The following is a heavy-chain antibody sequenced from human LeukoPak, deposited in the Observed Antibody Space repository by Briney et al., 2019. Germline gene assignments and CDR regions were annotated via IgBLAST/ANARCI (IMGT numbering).Heavy chain of an antibody. CDR3: AKGGAMVATIDY. CDR1: GYTFTSYY. V-gene: IGHV1-18*01. CDR2: ISAYNGKT. D-gene: IGHD5-18*01. J-gene: IGHJ4*02. Sequence: GASVKVSCKASGYTFTSYYITWVRQAPGQGLEWVGWISAYNGKTNYAQKFQGRVTMTIDTSTTTVYMDLRSLTSDDTAIYYCAKGGAMVATIDYWGQGTLVTVSS.